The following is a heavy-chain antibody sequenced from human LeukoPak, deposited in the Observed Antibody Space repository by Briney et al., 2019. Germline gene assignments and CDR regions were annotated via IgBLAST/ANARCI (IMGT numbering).Heavy chain of an antibody. CDR1: GFTFSNYW. CDR3: ARGAWGSQDY. Sequence: PGESLRLSCAASGFTFSNYWMHWVRQAPGKGLVWVSRINSDGGSTTYADSVKGRFSISRDNAKNTLYLQMNSLRAEDTAVYYCARGAWGSQDYWGQGTLVTVSS. J-gene: IGHJ4*02. V-gene: IGHV3-74*01. D-gene: IGHD7-27*01. CDR2: INSDGGST.